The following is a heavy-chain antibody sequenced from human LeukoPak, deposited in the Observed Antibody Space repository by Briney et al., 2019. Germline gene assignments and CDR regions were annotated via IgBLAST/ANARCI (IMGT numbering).Heavy chain of an antibody. CDR1: GYTFTSYD. V-gene: IGHV1-8*01. CDR2: MNPNSGNT. CDR3: ARPALYDFWSGYYTGGWFDP. Sequence: ASVKVSCKASGYTFTSYDINWVRQATGQGLEWMGWMNPNSGNTAYAQKFQGRVTMTRNTSISTAYMELSRLRSDDTAVYYCARPALYDFWSGYYTGGWFDPWGQGTLVTVSS. J-gene: IGHJ5*02. D-gene: IGHD3-3*01.